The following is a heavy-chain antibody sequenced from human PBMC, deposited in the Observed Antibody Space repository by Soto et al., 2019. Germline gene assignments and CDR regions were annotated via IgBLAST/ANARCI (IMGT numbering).Heavy chain of an antibody. V-gene: IGHV4-59*01. CDR3: TRDRTYYDFWSAYYPTPYGIDV. Sequence: SETLSLTCTVSGGSISSYYWSWIRQPPGKGLEWIGYISYSGSTNYNPSLKGRVTISVDTSKNQFFLKLTSVTAADTAVYYCTRDRTYYDFWSAYYPTPYGIDVWGQGTTVTVSS. J-gene: IGHJ6*02. D-gene: IGHD3-3*01. CDR1: GGSISSYY. CDR2: ISYSGST.